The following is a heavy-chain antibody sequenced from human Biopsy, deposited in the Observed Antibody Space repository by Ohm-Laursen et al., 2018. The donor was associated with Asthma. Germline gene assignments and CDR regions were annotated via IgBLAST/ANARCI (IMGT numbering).Heavy chain of an antibody. CDR2: VYYSGST. CDR3: ARGVDRVTGLLDHFDS. J-gene: IGHJ4*02. Sequence: GTLSLTCPVSGGSINNFYWSWIRQPPGKGLGSIGHVYYSGSTNYNPSLKSRVTISIDASKNQFSLKLTSVAAADTAVYYCARGVDRVTGLLDHFDSWGQGTLVTVSS. D-gene: IGHD2-21*02. CDR1: GGSINNFY. V-gene: IGHV4-59*01.